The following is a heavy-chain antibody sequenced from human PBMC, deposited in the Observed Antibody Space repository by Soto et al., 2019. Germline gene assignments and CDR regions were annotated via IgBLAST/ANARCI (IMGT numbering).Heavy chain of an antibody. CDR3: ARDRYGGFDY. Sequence: SETLSLTCSVSGGSINSKRYFWGWIRQTPGKGLEWIASINYVGKTYYSPSLKSRLAISVDTSKNQFSLRLSSVTAADTAVYYCARDRYGGFDYWGLGTLVT. CDR1: GGSINSKRYF. D-gene: IGHD3-9*01. V-gene: IGHV4-39*02. CDR2: INYVGKT. J-gene: IGHJ4*02.